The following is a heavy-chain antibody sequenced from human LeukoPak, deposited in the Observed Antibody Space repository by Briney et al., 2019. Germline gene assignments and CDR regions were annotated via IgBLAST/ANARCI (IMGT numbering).Heavy chain of an antibody. CDR2: VSPNGTDI. CDR3: ASGSSSVGY. Sequence: GGSLRLSCAASGFIFSDYYMSWIRQSPGKGLEWISYVSPNGTDIYSIDSVRGRFIISRDNAKNSLSLQMNSLGVEDTAVCYCASGSSSVGYWGQGTLVTVSS. V-gene: IGHV3-11*01. D-gene: IGHD6-6*01. CDR1: GFIFSDYY. J-gene: IGHJ4*02.